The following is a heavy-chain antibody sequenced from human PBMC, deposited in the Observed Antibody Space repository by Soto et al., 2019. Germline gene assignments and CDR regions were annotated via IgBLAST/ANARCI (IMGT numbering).Heavy chain of an antibody. CDR2: IIPIFGTA. V-gene: IGHV1-69*13. D-gene: IGHD1-26*01. CDR3: ARDRGIVGATTSKRNNWFDP. CDR1: GGTFSSYA. Sequence: SVKVSCKASGGTFSSYAISWVRQAPGQGLERMGGIIPIFGTANYAQKFQGRVTITADESTSTAYMELSSLRSEDTAVYYCARDRGIVGATTSKRNNWFDPWGQGTLVTVSS. J-gene: IGHJ5*02.